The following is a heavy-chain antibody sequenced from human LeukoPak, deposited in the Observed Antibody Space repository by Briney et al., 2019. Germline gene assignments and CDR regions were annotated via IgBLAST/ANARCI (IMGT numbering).Heavy chain of an antibody. J-gene: IGHJ4*02. CDR1: GDSVSNNSAA. Sequence: SQTLSLTCAISGDSVSNNSAAWNWIRQSPSRGLEWLGRTYYRSKWYNDYAVSVKSRITINPDTSKNQFSLQLNSVTPEDTAVYYCARVRYYDSSGYYDPYYFDYWGQGTLVTVSS. D-gene: IGHD3-22*01. V-gene: IGHV6-1*01. CDR2: TYYRSKWYN. CDR3: ARVRYYDSSGYYDPYYFDY.